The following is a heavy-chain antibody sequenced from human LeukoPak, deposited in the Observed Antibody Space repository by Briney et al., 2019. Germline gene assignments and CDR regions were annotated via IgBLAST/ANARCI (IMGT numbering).Heavy chain of an antibody. CDR3: ARGTATHQYSFDY. Sequence: GGSLRLSCAASGFTFSNYGMHWVRQAPGKGLEGVALTRYDKSDIYYVDSVKSLFTISTENSKNILYLQMNTLRAEDTAVYFCARGTATHQYSFDYWGQGTLVTVSS. D-gene: IGHD2-2*01. J-gene: IGHJ4*02. CDR2: TRYDKSDI. V-gene: IGHV3-30*02. CDR1: GFTFSNYG.